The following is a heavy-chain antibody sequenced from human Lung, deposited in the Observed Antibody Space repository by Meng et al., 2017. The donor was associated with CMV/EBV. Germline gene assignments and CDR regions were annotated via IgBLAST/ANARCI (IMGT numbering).Heavy chain of an antibody. V-gene: IGHV3-74*01. CDR1: GFTFSSYW. D-gene: IGHD1-7*01. CDR2: IKSDGSSS. CDR3: ARENYRQYYYYGMDV. J-gene: IGHJ6*04. Sequence: SXVASGFTFSSYWMHWVRQAPGKGLVWVSRIKSDGSSSAYADSVRGRFTISRDNAKNTLYLQMNSLRADDTAVYYCARENYRQYYYYGMDVWGKGTTVTVSS.